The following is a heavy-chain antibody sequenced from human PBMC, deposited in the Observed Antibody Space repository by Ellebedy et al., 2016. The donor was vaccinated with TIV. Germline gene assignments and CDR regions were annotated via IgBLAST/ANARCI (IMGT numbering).Heavy chain of an antibody. CDR3: AREGDRGYFQH. CDR1: GFTFSGYP. CDR2: ISADGNKK. V-gene: IGHV3-30-3*01. D-gene: IGHD1-26*01. Sequence: GESLKISCAASGFTFSGYPLHWVRQAPGKGLDWVAVISADGNKKHYADSVEGRFTTSRDNSKNTLFLRMNSLRAEDTAVYYCAREGDRGYFQHWGQGVLVTVSS. J-gene: IGHJ1*01.